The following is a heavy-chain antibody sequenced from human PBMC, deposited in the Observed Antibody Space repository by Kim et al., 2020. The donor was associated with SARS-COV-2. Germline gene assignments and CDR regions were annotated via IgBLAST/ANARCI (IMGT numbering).Heavy chain of an antibody. V-gene: IGHV4-59*01. D-gene: IGHD2-15*01. Sequence: NYNPSLKSRVTISVDTSKNQFSLKLSSVTAADTAVYYCARTLLRRDAFDIWGQGTMVTVSS. J-gene: IGHJ3*02. CDR3: ARTLLRRDAFDI.